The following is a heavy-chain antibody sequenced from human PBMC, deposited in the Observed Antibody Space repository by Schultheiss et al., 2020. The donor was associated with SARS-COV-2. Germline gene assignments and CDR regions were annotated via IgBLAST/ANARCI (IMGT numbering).Heavy chain of an antibody. CDR2: INHSGST. CDR1: GGSFSGYY. V-gene: IGHV4-34*01. Sequence: SETLSLTCAVYGGSFSGYYWSWIRQPPGKGLEWIGEINHSGSTNYNPSLKSRVTISVDTSKNQFSLKLSSVTAADTAVYYCARGSDTAMSLDAFDIWGQGTMVTVSS. CDR3: ARGSDTAMSLDAFDI. D-gene: IGHD5-18*01. J-gene: IGHJ3*02.